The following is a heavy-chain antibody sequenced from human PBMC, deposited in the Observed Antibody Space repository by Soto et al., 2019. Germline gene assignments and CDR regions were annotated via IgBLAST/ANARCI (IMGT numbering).Heavy chain of an antibody. Sequence: HVQLQQWGASLLKPSETLSLACAVYVWSFSGPNWSWIRQPPGKGLEWIGEINHSGSTNYNPSLKSRVTISIDMSKNQYPLKVSSVTAADTAVQYCARGWGFGFDPWGQGILVTVTS. CDR2: INHSGST. J-gene: IGHJ5*02. D-gene: IGHD3-10*01. CDR1: VWSFSGPN. CDR3: ARGWGFGFDP. V-gene: IGHV4-34*01.